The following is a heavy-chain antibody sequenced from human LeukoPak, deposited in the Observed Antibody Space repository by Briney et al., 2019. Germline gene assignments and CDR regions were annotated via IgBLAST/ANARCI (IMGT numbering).Heavy chain of an antibody. CDR2: INSKGGST. J-gene: IGHJ3*02. Sequence: GGSLRLSSVVSGFTFEDYGINWVRQAPGKGLEGVSNINSKGGSTVYEDSVKGRFTISRDNAKISVFLQMHSLRDDDTALYLCARDMLLGDAFDIWGQGTMVIVSS. V-gene: IGHV3-20*03. CDR1: GFTFEDYG. CDR3: ARDMLLGDAFDI. D-gene: IGHD3-10*02.